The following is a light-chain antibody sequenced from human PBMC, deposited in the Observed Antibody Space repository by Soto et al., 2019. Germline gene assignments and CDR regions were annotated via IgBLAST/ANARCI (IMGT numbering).Light chain of an antibody. V-gene: IGKV1-5*01. Sequence: IQMTQSPSAPSASVGDKVTITFRASQSISNYLNWYQQKPGKAPKLLIYAASTLQSGVPSRFSGSGSGTEFTLTISSLQPDDFATYYCQHYNSYSEAFGQGTKV. CDR2: AAS. CDR1: QSISNY. CDR3: QHYNSYSEA. J-gene: IGKJ1*01.